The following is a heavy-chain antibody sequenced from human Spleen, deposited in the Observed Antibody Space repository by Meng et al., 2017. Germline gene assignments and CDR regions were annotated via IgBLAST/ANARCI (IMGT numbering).Heavy chain of an antibody. V-gene: IGHV3-23*01. D-gene: IGHD3-9*01. CDR3: AKSPYAGPGYSFFHL. CDR2: ISGGGRAR. CDR1: GFTFSSYA. J-gene: IGHJ1*01. Sequence: GESLKISCAASGFTFSSYAMSWVRQAPGAGLEWVSDISGGGRARYYADSVKGRFSISRDNSESTLYLQMNGLTAEDTAIYYCAKSPYAGPGYSFFHLWGQGTLVTVSS.